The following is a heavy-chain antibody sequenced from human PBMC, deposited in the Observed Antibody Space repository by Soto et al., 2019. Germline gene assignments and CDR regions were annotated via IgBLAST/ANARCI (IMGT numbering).Heavy chain of an antibody. CDR1: GFTFSSYS. CDR3: ARDGVPAAAPIAEYFQH. J-gene: IGHJ1*01. CDR2: ISSSSSTI. Sequence: GGSLRLSCAASGFTFSSYSMNWVRQAPGKGLEWVSYISSSSSTIYYADSVKGRFTISRDNAKNSLYLQMNSLRDEDTAVYYCARDGVPAAAPIAEYFQHWGQGTLVTVSS. V-gene: IGHV3-48*02. D-gene: IGHD2-2*01.